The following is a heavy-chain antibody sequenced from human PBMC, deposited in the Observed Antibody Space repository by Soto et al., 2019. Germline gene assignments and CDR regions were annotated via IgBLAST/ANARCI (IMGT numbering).Heavy chain of an antibody. CDR3: AKDRSSSWGDYYYYGMDV. V-gene: IGHV3-30*18. D-gene: IGHD6-13*01. CDR1: GFTFSSYG. Sequence: QVQLVESGGGVVQPGRSLRLSCAASGFTFSSYGMHWVRQAPGKGLEWVAVISYDGSNKYYADSVKGRFTISRDNSKNTLYLQMNSLRAADTAVYYCAKDRSSSWGDYYYYGMDVWGQGTTVTVSS. J-gene: IGHJ6*02. CDR2: ISYDGSNK.